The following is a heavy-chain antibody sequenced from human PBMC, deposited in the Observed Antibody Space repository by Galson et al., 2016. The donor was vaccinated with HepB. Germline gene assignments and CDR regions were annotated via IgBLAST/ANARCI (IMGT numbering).Heavy chain of an antibody. Sequence: QSGAEVKKPGESLKISCRGSGYNFTTNWIAWVRQKPGTGLQWIGIIYPRDSDSRYNPSFQGQVTISVAKSVNTAYLQWSSLKASDTAMYFCARRGMEDMNRSLDYWGQGTLVTVSS. CDR3: ARRGMEDMNRSLDY. CDR2: IYPRDSDS. CDR1: GYNFTTNW. V-gene: IGHV5-51*01. D-gene: IGHD1-1*01. J-gene: IGHJ4*02.